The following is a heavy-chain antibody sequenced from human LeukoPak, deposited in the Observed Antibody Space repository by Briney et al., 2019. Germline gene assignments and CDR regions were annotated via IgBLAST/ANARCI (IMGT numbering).Heavy chain of an antibody. CDR1: GFTLSSYA. J-gene: IGHJ6*03. D-gene: IGHD4-17*01. CDR2: ISSNGGIT. V-gene: IGHV3-64*01. Sequence: GGSLRLSCAASGFTLSSYAMHWVRQAPGKGLEYVSAISSNGGITYYANSVKGRFTIPRDNYKNTLYLQMGSLRAEDMAVYYCARTLSYGDFYYYYYMDVWVKGTTVTVSS. CDR3: ARTLSYGDFYYYYYMDV.